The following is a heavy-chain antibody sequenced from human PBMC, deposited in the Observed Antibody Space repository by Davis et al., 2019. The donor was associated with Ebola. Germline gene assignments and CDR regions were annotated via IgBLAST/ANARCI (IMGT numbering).Heavy chain of an antibody. CDR3: AKDTSNIWFDV. V-gene: IGHV3-23*01. CDR2: LGTSADT. D-gene: IGHD2/OR15-2a*01. Sequence: GESLKISCAASGFTLSSYDMFWVRQAPGKGLEWVSTLGTSADTYYADSVKGRFTISRDNSRNTLYLQMNGLRVEDTAIYYCAKDTSNIWFDVWGQGTMVTVSS. CDR1: GFTLSSYD. J-gene: IGHJ3*01.